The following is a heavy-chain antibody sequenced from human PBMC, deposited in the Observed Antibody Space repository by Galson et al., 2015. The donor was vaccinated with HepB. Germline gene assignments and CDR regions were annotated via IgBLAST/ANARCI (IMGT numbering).Heavy chain of an antibody. J-gene: IGHJ3*01. CDR2: INSGGNNI. V-gene: IGHV3-48*03. CDR3: VREITDTPGAFDL. Sequence: SLRLSCAASGFTFSSYEMSWVRQAAGKGLEWISYINSGGNNIFYADSVQGRFTISRDNTKKSLFLQMNPLRAEDMDVYSCVREITDTPGAFDLLGPGTMVTVSS. CDR1: GFTFSSYE. D-gene: IGHD3-16*01.